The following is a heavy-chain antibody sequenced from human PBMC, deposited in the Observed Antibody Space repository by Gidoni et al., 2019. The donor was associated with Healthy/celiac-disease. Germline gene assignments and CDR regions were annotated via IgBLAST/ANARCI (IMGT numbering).Heavy chain of an antibody. CDR1: GGSISSSSYY. J-gene: IGHJ6*03. CDR3: ARQAFLGGVQSPTYYYYYMDV. D-gene: IGHD2-8*02. CDR2: IYYSGST. V-gene: IGHV4-39*01. Sequence: QLQLQESGPGLVKPSETLSLTCTVSGGSISSSSYYWGWIRQPPGKGLEWIGSIYYSGSTYYNPSLKSRVTISVDTSKNQFSLKLSSVTAADTAVYYCARQAFLGGVQSPTYYYYYMDVWGKGTTVTVSS.